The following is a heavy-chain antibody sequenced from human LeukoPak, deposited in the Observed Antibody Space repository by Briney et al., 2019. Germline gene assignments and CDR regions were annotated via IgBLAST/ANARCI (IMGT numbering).Heavy chain of an antibody. CDR1: GGSFSGHY. CDR3: ARGRTGAAALDF. J-gene: IGHJ4*02. D-gene: IGHD2-2*01. V-gene: IGHV4-34*01. Sequence: SETLSLTCAVYGGSFSGHYWTWIRQAPGKGLEWIGESTHTGSTNYNPSLKSRVTISVDTSKNQFSLKLTSVSAADTAVYHCARGRTGAAALDFWGPGTLVTVSS. CDR2: STHTGST.